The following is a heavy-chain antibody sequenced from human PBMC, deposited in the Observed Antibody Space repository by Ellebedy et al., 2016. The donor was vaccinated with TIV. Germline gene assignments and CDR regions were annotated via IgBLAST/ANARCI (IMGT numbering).Heavy chain of an antibody. CDR1: GGTFSSYA. V-gene: IGHV1-69*13. J-gene: IGHJ6*02. CDR2: IIPIFGTA. D-gene: IGHD2-15*01. Sequence: SVKVSXXASGGTFSSYAISWVRQAPGQGLEWMGGIIPIFGTANYAQKFQGRVTITADESTSTAYMELSSLRSEDTAVYYCARDVGVVVAATIGDYYYGMDVWGQGTTVTVSS. CDR3: ARDVGVVVAATIGDYYYGMDV.